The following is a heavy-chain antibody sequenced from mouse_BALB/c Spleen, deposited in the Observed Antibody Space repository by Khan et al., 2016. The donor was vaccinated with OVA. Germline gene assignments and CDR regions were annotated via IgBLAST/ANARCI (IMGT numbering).Heavy chain of an antibody. CDR2: LWGDGST. J-gene: IGHJ3*01. D-gene: IGHD2-2*01. CDR1: GLSLTNYG. Sequence: QVQLKQSGPGLVAPSQSLSITCTVSGLSLTNYGISWIRQPPGKGLEWLGVLWGDGSTNYHSALIYRLSINKDNSKSQVFLKLNSLQTDDTATYYCAIIYYGYDWFTYWGQGTLVTVSA. CDR3: AIIYYGYDWFTY. V-gene: IGHV2-3*01.